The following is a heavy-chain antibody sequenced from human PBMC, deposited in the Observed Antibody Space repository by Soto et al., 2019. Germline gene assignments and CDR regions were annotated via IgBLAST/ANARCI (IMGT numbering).Heavy chain of an antibody. V-gene: IGHV4-31*03. CDR1: GGSISSGGYY. CDR3: ARDPHHEGGYRYYGMDV. J-gene: IGHJ6*02. Sequence: QVQLQESGPGLVKPSQTLSLTCTVSGGSISSGGYYWSWIRQHPGKGLEWIGYIYYSGSTYYNPSLKRRVTLSVETFKNQFSPELSSGTAADTAVDYCARDPHHEGGYRYYGMDVWGQGTTVTVSS. CDR2: IYYSGST. D-gene: IGHD5-18*01.